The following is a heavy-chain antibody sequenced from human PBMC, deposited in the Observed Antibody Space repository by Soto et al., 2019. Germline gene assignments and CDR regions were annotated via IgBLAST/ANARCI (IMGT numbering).Heavy chain of an antibody. J-gene: IGHJ5*01. D-gene: IGHD3-3*02. Sequence: GGSLRLSCATSGFTFSSYAMVWVRQAAEKGLEWVASISNNGDTAYYADSVKGRFTISRGNSENTLYLQMNSLRVEDTAVYYCVGDRTAFSFASWGQGTLVTVSS. CDR2: ISNNGDTA. CDR3: VGDRTAFSFAS. V-gene: IGHV3-23*01. CDR1: GFTFSSYA.